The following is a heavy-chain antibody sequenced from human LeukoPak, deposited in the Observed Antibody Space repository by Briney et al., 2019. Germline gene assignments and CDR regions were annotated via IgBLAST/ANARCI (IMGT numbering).Heavy chain of an antibody. J-gene: IGHJ4*02. CDR1: GFTFNNFA. D-gene: IGHD3-16*01. CDR2: ISGGRSST. CDR3: VRLGEFSPYDY. V-gene: IGHV3-21*01. Sequence: GGSLRLSCAASGFTFNNFAMNWVRQAPGKGLEWVSSISGGRSSTYYADSVKGRFTISRDNAKNSLYLQMNSLRAEDTAVYYCVRLGEFSPYDYWGQGTLVTVSS.